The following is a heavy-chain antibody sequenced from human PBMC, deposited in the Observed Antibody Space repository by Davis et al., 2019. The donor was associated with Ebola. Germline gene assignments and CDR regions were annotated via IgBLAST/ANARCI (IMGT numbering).Heavy chain of an antibody. CDR3: ARDWACSSTSCPFDY. CDR2: ISAYNGNT. CDR1: GYTFTSYG. Sequence: ASVKVSCKASGYTFTSYGISWVRQAPGQGLEWMGWISAYNGNTNYAQKLQGRVTMTRDTSTSTVYMELSSLRSEDTAVYYCARDWACSSTSCPFDYWGQGTLVTVSS. J-gene: IGHJ4*02. D-gene: IGHD2-2*01. V-gene: IGHV1-18*01.